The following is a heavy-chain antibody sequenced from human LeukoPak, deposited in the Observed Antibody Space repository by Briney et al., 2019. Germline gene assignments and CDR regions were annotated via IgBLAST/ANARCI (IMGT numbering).Heavy chain of an antibody. CDR3: ARAGSSYDSSGYYYDY. V-gene: IGHV3-30-3*01. CDR1: GFTFSSYA. CDR2: ISYDGSNK. D-gene: IGHD3-22*01. J-gene: IGHJ4*02. Sequence: PGGSLRLSCAASGFTFSSYAMHWVRQAPGKGLEWVAVISYDGSNKYYADSVKGRFTISRDNSKNTLYLQMNSLRAEDTAVCYCARAGSSYDSSGYYYDYWGQGTLVTVSS.